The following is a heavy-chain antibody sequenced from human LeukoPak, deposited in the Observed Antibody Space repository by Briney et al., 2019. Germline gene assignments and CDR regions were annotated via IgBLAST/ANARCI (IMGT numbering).Heavy chain of an antibody. CDR2: LRYDESYE. J-gene: IGHJ3*01. D-gene: IGHD3-22*01. Sequence: GGSLTLSRGVSGFSFDNYGMYWVRQSPGKGLGWVAFLRYDESYERYPDSVKGRLTISRDNSQDTLFLQMNSLRPDDTAVYYCAKAYSRWALTLTNDAFDFWGQGTMVRVSS. V-gene: IGHV3-30*02. CDR1: GFSFDNYG. CDR3: AKAYSRWALTLTNDAFDF.